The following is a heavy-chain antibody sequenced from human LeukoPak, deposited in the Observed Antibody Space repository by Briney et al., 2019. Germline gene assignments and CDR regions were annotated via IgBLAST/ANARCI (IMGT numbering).Heavy chain of an antibody. D-gene: IGHD3-10*01. Sequence: GGSLRLSCSASGFTFSSYEMNWVRQAPGKGLEWVSYISSSGSTIYYGDSVKGRFTISRDNAKNSLYLQMNSLRAEDTAVYYCARDYFGAGILDYWGQGTLVSVSS. CDR2: ISSSGSTI. CDR3: ARDYFGAGILDY. J-gene: IGHJ4*02. CDR1: GFTFSSYE. V-gene: IGHV3-48*03.